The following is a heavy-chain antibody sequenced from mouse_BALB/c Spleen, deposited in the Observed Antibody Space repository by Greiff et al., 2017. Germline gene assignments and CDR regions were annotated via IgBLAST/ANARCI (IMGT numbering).Heavy chain of an antibody. V-gene: IGHV1S22*01. D-gene: IGHD2-1*01. J-gene: IGHJ4*01. CDR3: TRGPYGHYVTYYAMDY. CDR1: GYTFTSYW. Sequence: LQQPGSELVRPGASVKLSCKASGYTFTSYWMHWVKQRPGQGLEWIGNIYPGSGSTNYDEKFKSKATLTVDTSSSTAYMQLSSLTSEDSAVYYCTRGPYGHYVTYYAMDYWGQGTSVTVSS. CDR2: IYPGSGST.